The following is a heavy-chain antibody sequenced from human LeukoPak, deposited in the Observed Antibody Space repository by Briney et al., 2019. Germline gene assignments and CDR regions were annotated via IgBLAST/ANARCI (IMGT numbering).Heavy chain of an antibody. CDR1: GFTFTAYA. CDR3: ARQGRDGYKFDF. Sequence: GGSLRLSCAASGFTFTAYAMSWIRQAPGKGLEWVSYISSSGNIIYYADSVKGRFTISRDNARNSLYLQMNSLRAEDTALYYCARQGRDGYKFDFWGQGTLVTVSS. D-gene: IGHD5-24*01. CDR2: ISSSGNII. V-gene: IGHV3-11*01. J-gene: IGHJ4*02.